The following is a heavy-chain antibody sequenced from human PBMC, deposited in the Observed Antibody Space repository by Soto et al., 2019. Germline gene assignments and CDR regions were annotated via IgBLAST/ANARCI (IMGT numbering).Heavy chain of an antibody. J-gene: IGHJ6*02. Sequence: ARSMRLASAASGFTLSSYWVHCVRHPPGKVLVWVSRINSDGSSTSYADSVKGRFTISRENAKNTLYLQMTSLRAEDTAVYYCARDLLDFIGYSYGYGMDVWGQGTTVTVSS. D-gene: IGHD5-18*01. CDR1: GFTLSSYW. V-gene: IGHV3-74*01. CDR2: INSDGSST. CDR3: ARDLLDFIGYSYGYGMDV.